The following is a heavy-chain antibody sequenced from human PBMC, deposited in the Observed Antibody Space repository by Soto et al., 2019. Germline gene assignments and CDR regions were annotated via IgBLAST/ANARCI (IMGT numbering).Heavy chain of an antibody. CDR2: INHSRST. V-gene: IGHV4-34*01. CDR1: GGSFSCYY. J-gene: IGHJ5*02. Sequence: PSETLSRTCAVYGGSFSCYYWSWIHQPPVKGQEWMGEINHSRSTSYNPSLKSRVTISGDTSNNRFSLNMSSVSAACTPSYYGPRGGLRAAGASRGPKGNCFDPWGQGTMVTVSS. D-gene: IGHD6-13*01. CDR3: PRGGLRAAGASRGPKGNCFDP.